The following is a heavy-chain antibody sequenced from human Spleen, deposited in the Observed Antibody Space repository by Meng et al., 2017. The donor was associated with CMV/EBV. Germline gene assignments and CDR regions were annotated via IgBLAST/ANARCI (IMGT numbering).Heavy chain of an antibody. J-gene: IGHJ1*01. V-gene: IGHV3-20*04. CDR3: ARAGSCSSTSCYTIQH. Sequence: GGSLRLSCEASGFTFEDYGMSWVRQVPGKGLEWVSGISWNAGSTGYADSVKGRFTISRDNAEKSLYLQMNSLRAEDTAVYYCARAGSCSSTSCYTIQHWGQGTLVTVSS. CDR1: GFTFEDYG. CDR2: ISWNAGST. D-gene: IGHD2-2*02.